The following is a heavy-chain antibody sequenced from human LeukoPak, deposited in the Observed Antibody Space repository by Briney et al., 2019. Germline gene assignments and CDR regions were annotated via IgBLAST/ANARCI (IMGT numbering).Heavy chain of an antibody. Sequence: SETLSLTCAVYGGSFSGYYWSWIRQPPGKGLEWIGEINHNGSTNYNPSLKSRVTISVDTSKNQFSLKLSSVTAADTAVYYCARASAYDYVWGSYRLAAFDYWGQGTLVTVSS. D-gene: IGHD3-16*02. J-gene: IGHJ4*02. CDR1: GGSFSGYY. CDR2: INHNGST. V-gene: IGHV4-34*01. CDR3: ARASAYDYVWGSYRLAAFDY.